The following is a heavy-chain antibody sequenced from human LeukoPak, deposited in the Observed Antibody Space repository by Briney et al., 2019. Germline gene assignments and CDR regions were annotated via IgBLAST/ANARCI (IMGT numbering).Heavy chain of an antibody. CDR1: GGTFSSYA. D-gene: IGHD1-26*01. V-gene: IGHV1-69*13. J-gene: IGHJ6*03. Sequence: GASVKVSCKASGGTFSSYAISWVRQAPGQGLEWMGGIIPIFGTANYAQKFQGRVTITADESTSTAYMELSSLRSEDTAVYYCARGGGPRELLSDYYYYMDVWGKGTTVTISS. CDR2: IIPIFGTA. CDR3: ARGGGPRELLSDYYYYMDV.